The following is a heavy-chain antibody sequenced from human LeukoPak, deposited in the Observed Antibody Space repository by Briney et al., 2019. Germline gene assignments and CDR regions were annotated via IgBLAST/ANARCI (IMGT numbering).Heavy chain of an antibody. D-gene: IGHD3-22*01. Sequence: ASVKVSCKASGYTFTSYGISWVRQAPGQGLEWMGWISAYNGNTNYAQKLQGRVTMTTDTSTSTAYMELRSLRSDDTAVYYCARPRYYYDSSEYFQHWGQGTLVTVSS. CDR3: ARPRYYYDSSEYFQH. CDR1: GYTFTSYG. J-gene: IGHJ1*01. CDR2: ISAYNGNT. V-gene: IGHV1-18*01.